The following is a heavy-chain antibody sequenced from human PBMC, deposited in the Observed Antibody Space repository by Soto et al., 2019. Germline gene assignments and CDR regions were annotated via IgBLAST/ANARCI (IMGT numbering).Heavy chain of an antibody. J-gene: IGHJ4*02. CDR2: ISGSGGST. CDR1: GFTFSSYA. Sequence: EVQLLESGGGLVQPGGSLRLSCAASGFTFSSYAMSWVRQAPGKGLEWVSAISGSGGSTYYADSVKGRFTISRDHSKNTHYLQMNSLRDEDTAVYYCGKDFTTTVTTSPCDYWGQGTLVTVSS. CDR3: GKDFTTTVTTSPCDY. D-gene: IGHD4-17*01. V-gene: IGHV3-23*01.